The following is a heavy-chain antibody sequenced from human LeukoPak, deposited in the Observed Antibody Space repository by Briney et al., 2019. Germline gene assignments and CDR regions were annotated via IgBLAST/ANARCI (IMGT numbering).Heavy chain of an antibody. Sequence: PGGSLRLSCAASGFTFDDYTMHWVRQAPGKGLEWVSLISWDGGSTYYADSVKGRFTISRDNSKNSLYLQMNSLRTEDTALYYCAKDGDSSSWSDYWGQGTLVTVSS. CDR3: AKDGDSSSWSDY. D-gene: IGHD6-13*01. CDR2: ISWDGGST. V-gene: IGHV3-43*01. J-gene: IGHJ4*02. CDR1: GFTFDDYT.